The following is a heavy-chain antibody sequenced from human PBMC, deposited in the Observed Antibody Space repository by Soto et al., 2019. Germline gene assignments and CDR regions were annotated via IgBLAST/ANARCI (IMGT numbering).Heavy chain of an antibody. CDR3: AKATYNDFWNGYRPFDY. CDR1: GFTFSSYA. CDR2: FSGSGGST. V-gene: IGHV3-23*01. D-gene: IGHD3-3*01. J-gene: IGHJ4*02. Sequence: HPGGSLRLSCAASGFTFSSYAMSWVRQAPGKGLEWVSAFSGSGGSTYYADSVKGRFTISRDNSKNTLYLQMNSLRAEDTAVYYCAKATYNDFWNGYRPFDYWGLGTLVTASS.